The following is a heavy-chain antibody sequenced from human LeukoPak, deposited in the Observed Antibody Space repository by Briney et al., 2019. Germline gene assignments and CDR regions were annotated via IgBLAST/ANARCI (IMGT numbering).Heavy chain of an antibody. J-gene: IGHJ3*02. CDR3: AREGDSVSFAI. CDR2: INYSGST. V-gene: IGHV4-39*02. CDR1: GGSLSSSNYY. Sequence: SETLSLTCTVSGGSLSSSNYYWGWIPQPPGKGLECIGSINYSGSTYYNPSLTSRVTICVDTYKNQFSLKLRSVTAADTAVYYCAREGDSVSFAIWGKGTMVTVAS. D-gene: IGHD1-26*01.